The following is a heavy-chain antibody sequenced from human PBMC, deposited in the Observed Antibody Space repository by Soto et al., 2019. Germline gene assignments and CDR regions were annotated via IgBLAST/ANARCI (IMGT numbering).Heavy chain of an antibody. CDR3: AKEGGLLWFGELAALDY. Sequence: QVQLVESGGGVVQPGRSLRLSCAASGFTFSSYGMHWVRQAPGKGLEWVAVISYDGSNKYYADSVKGRFTISRDNSKNTLYLQMNSLRAEDTAVYYCAKEGGLLWFGELAALDYWGQGTLVTVSS. D-gene: IGHD3-10*01. CDR1: GFTFSSYG. V-gene: IGHV3-30*18. CDR2: ISYDGSNK. J-gene: IGHJ4*02.